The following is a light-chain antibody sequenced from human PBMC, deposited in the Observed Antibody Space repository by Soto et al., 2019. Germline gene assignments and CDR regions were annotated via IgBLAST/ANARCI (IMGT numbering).Light chain of an antibody. CDR2: NAS. CDR3: QQNNSYAWT. Sequence: DIQMTQSPSTLSASVGDRVTITCRASQSISSWLAWYQQKPGKAPKLLIYNASSLESGVPSRFSGSGSGTEFTLTSSSLPPDDFATYYCQQNNSYAWTFGQGTKVEIK. V-gene: IGKV1-5*03. CDR1: QSISSW. J-gene: IGKJ1*01.